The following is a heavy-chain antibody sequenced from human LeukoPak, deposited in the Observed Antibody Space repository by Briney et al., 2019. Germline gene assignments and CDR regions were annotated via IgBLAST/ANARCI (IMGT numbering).Heavy chain of an antibody. CDR1: GFTVSSNY. V-gene: IGHV3-53*01. CDR3: ARDRRYYDILEPIGAFDI. Sequence: PGGSPRLSCAASGFTVSSNYMSWVRQAPGKGLEWVSVIYSGGSTYYADSVKGRFTISRDNSKNTLYLQMNSLRAEDTAVYYCARDRRYYDILEPIGAFDIWGQGTMVTVSS. D-gene: IGHD3-9*01. CDR2: IYSGGST. J-gene: IGHJ3*02.